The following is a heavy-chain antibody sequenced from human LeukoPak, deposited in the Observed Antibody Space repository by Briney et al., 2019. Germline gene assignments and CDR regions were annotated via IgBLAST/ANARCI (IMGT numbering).Heavy chain of an antibody. Sequence: SETLSLTCTVSGVSISSSNSYWGWIRQPPGKGLEWIGSIYYSGNTYYNASLKSQVSISIDTSKNQYPLRLTSVTAADTAVYYCARQTGSGLFILPGGQGTLVTVSS. J-gene: IGHJ4*02. CDR3: ARQTGSGLFILP. V-gene: IGHV4-39*01. CDR1: GVSISSSNSY. D-gene: IGHD3/OR15-3a*01. CDR2: IYYSGNT.